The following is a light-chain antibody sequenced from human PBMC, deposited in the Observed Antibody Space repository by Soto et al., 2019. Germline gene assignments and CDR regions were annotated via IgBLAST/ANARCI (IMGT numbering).Light chain of an antibody. V-gene: IGKV1-5*03. CDR3: QQSNNYPST. CDR2: EAA. Sequence: DIQMTQSPSTLSASVGDRVTITCRASQYIHNYLAWYQQKPGEAPKLLIYEAANLESGVPSRFSGSGTGTEFTLTLSSLEPDAFATYNCQQSNNYPSTFGQGTRVEI. J-gene: IGKJ1*01. CDR1: QYIHNY.